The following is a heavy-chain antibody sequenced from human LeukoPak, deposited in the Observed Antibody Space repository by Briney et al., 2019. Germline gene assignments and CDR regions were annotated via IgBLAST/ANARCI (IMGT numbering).Heavy chain of an antibody. CDR3: VRYHYDTSVKGYYFDY. Sequence: PSETLSLTCAVSGGSISSSDWWTWVRQPPGKGLEWIGEIHHSVSTNYDPSLESRVTISVDKSNNQFSLKLRSVTAADTAVYYCVRYHYDTSVKGYYFDYWGQGTLVTVSS. CDR2: IHHSVST. V-gene: IGHV4-4*02. D-gene: IGHD3-22*01. J-gene: IGHJ4*02. CDR1: GGSISSSDW.